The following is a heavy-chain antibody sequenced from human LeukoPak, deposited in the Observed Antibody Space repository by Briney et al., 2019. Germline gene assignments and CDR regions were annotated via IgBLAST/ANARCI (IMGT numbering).Heavy chain of an antibody. Sequence: PGGSVTLSCAASGFTFSSYGEHWVRQAPGKGLEWVAVIWFDGSNKYYADSVKGRFTISRDNSKNTLYLQMNSPRAEDTAVYYCAREAMVRGVSMYYFHYWGQ. V-gene: IGHV3-33*01. D-gene: IGHD3-10*01. J-gene: IGHJ4*02. CDR2: IWFDGSNK. CDR3: AREAMVRGVSMYYFHY. CDR1: GFTFSSYG.